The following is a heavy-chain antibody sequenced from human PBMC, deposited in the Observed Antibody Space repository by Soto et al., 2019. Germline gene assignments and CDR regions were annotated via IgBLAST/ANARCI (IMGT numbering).Heavy chain of an antibody. Sequence: EVQLLESGGGLVQPGGSLRLSCVASGFTFSSYAMSWVRQAPGQGLEWVSTFGTSGNTYYADSVKGRFTISRDNSKNMLYLEMDGLRADDTATYFCAKRLAAAGSSHHFDYWGQGTLVTVSS. CDR3: AKRLAAAGSSHHFDY. D-gene: IGHD6-25*01. CDR1: GFTFSSYA. CDR2: FGTSGNT. J-gene: IGHJ4*02. V-gene: IGHV3-23*01.